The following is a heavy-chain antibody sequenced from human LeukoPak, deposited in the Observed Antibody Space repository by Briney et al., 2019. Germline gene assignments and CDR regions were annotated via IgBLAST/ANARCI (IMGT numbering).Heavy chain of an antibody. CDR2: LYSAGTT. J-gene: IGHJ4*02. CDR1: GFTFSSYE. CDR3: AKPAISSRGWYYDY. V-gene: IGHV3-66*04. D-gene: IGHD6-19*01. Sequence: PGGSLRLSCAASGFTFSSYEMNWVRQAPGKGLEWVSILYSAGTTYYADSVKGRFTISRDNSKNTPYLQINSLRAEDTALYYCAKPAISSRGWYYDYWGQGTLVTVSS.